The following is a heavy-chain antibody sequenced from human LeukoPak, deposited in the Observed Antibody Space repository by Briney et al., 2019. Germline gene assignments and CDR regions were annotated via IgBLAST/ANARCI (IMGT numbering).Heavy chain of an antibody. V-gene: IGHV3-23*01. D-gene: IGHD4-17*01. CDR2: ISGSGGST. CDR1: GFTFSSYA. J-gene: IGHJ3*02. Sequence: GGSLRLSCAASGFTFSSYAMSWVRQTPGKGLEWVSTISGSGGSTSYADSVKGRFTISRDNSKNTLYLQMNSLRAEDTAVYYCARDYGDAFDIWGQGTMVTVSS. CDR3: ARDYGDAFDI.